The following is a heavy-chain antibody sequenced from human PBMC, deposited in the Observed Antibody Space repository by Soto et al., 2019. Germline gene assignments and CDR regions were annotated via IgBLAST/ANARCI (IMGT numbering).Heavy chain of an antibody. J-gene: IGHJ4*02. CDR1: GGSISSSSYY. V-gene: IGHV4-39*01. Sequence: SETLSLTCTVSGGSISSSSYYWGWIRQPPGKGLEWIGSIYYSGSTYYNPSLKSRVTISVDTSKNQFSPKLSSVTAADTAVYYCARRYALTMVRGVSTGYYFDYWGQGTLVTVSS. CDR2: IYYSGST. CDR3: ARRYALTMVRGVSTGYYFDY. D-gene: IGHD3-10*01.